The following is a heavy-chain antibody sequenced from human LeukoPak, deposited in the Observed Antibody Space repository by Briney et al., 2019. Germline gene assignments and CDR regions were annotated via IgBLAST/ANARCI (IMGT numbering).Heavy chain of an antibody. CDR1: GGPISRTNW. D-gene: IGHD1-26*01. Sequence: PSGTLSLTCDASGGPISRTNWWSWVRQSPGQGLEWIGEISLSGRTNYNPSLQSRVTMSLDESKNQLSLDLASVTAADTAVYYCSRESGAFSPFGYWGQGTLVTVSS. CDR3: SRESGAFSPFGY. V-gene: IGHV4-4*02. CDR2: ISLSGRT. J-gene: IGHJ4*02.